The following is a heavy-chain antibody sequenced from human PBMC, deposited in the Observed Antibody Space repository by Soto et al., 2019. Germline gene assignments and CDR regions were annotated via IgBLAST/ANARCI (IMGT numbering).Heavy chain of an antibody. Sequence: SETLSLTCAVYGGSCSGYYWSWIRQPPGKGLEWIGEINHSGSTNYNPSLKSRVTISVDTSKNQFSLKLSSVTAADTAVYYCARGSPITMVRGVIWFDPWGQGTLVTVSS. J-gene: IGHJ5*02. CDR2: INHSGST. CDR1: GGSCSGYY. V-gene: IGHV4-34*01. D-gene: IGHD3-10*01. CDR3: ARGSPITMVRGVIWFDP.